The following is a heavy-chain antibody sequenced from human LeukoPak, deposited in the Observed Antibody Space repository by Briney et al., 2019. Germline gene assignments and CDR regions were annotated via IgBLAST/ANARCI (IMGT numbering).Heavy chain of an antibody. Sequence: GGSLRLSCAASGFTFSNAWMSWVRQAPGKGLEWVGRIKSKTDGGTTDYAAHVKDKFTISRDDTKNTLYLQINSLKTEDTAVYYCTTGLWFRELLTDYWGQGTLVTVSS. D-gene: IGHD3-10*01. CDR1: GFTFSNAW. CDR3: TTGLWFRELLTDY. J-gene: IGHJ4*02. CDR2: IKSKTDGGTT. V-gene: IGHV3-15*01.